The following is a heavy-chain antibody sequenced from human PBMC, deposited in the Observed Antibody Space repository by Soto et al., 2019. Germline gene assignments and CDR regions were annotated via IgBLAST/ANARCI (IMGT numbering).Heavy chain of an antibody. CDR1: GFTVSSNY. CDR3: ARDTSSGYYYGPLDY. CDR2: IYSGGST. D-gene: IGHD3-22*01. V-gene: IGHV3-53*02. Sequence: EVQLVETGGGLIQPGGSLRLSCVASGFTVSSNYMSWVRQAPGKGLEWVSVIYSGGSTYYADSVKGRFTISRDNSKNTLYLQMNSLRAEDTAVYYCARDTSSGYYYGPLDYWGQGTLVTVSS. J-gene: IGHJ4*02.